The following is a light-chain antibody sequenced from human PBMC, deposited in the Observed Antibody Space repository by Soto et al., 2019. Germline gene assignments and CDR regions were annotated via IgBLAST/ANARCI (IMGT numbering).Light chain of an antibody. CDR3: QKYYITPPT. CDR1: QSVLYSSNNKNY. V-gene: IGKV4-1*01. J-gene: IGKJ2*01. CDR2: WAS. Sequence: DIVMTQSPDSLPVSLGERATINCESSQSVLYSSNNKNYLAWYQQKPGQPPKLLIYWASTRESGVPDRFSGSGSGKDFNHTINSLQSEDVAVYYCQKYYITPPTFGQGTNLEIK.